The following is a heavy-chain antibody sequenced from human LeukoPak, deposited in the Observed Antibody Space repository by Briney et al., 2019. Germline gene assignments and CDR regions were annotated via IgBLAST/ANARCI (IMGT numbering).Heavy chain of an antibody. CDR1: GYTFTSYG. Sequence: GASVKVSCKASGYTFTSYGISWVRQAPGQGLEWMGWSSGYNDNTNYAQKFQGRVTMTTDTSTSTAYMELRSPRSDDTAVYYCARDKLNPVYLRNWGQGTMVTVSS. V-gene: IGHV1-18*01. CDR2: SSGYNDNT. D-gene: IGHD5/OR15-5a*01. J-gene: IGHJ3*01. CDR3: ARDKLNPVYLRN.